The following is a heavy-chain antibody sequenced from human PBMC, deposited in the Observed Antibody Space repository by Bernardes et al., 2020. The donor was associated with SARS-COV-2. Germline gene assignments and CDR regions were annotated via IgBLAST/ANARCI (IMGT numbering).Heavy chain of an antibody. CDR1: GYTLTELS. Sequence: ASMKVSCKVSGYTLTELSMHWVRQAPGKGLEWMGGFDPEDGETIYAQKFQGRVTMTEDTSTDTAYMELSSLRSEDTAVYYCATNPAATVTNWFDPWGQGTLVTVSS. CDR3: ATNPAATVTNWFDP. CDR2: FDPEDGET. D-gene: IGHD6-25*01. V-gene: IGHV1-24*01. J-gene: IGHJ5*02.